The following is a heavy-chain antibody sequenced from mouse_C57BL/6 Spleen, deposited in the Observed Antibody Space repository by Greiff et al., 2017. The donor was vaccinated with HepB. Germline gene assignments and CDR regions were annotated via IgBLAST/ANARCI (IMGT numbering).Heavy chain of an antibody. CDR3: ANYGSSYDWYFDV. CDR2: IYPGDGDT. J-gene: IGHJ1*03. CDR1: GYAFSSSW. V-gene: IGHV1-82*01. D-gene: IGHD1-1*01. Sequence: QVQLQQSGPELVKPGASVKISCKASGYAFSSSWMNWVKQRPGKGLEWIGRIYPGDGDTNYNGKFKGKATLTADKPSSTAYMQLSSLTSEDSAVYFCANYGSSYDWYFDVWGTGTTVTVSS.